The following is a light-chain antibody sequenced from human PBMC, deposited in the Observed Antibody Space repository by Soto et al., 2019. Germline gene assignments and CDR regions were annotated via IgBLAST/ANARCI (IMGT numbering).Light chain of an antibody. J-gene: IGKJ5*01. V-gene: IGKV1-5*03. CDR2: KAS. CDR3: QQRNSYPIT. Sequence: DIQMTQSPSTLSASVGDRVTITCRASQSISSWLAWYQQKPGKAPKLLIYKASSLESGVPSRFSGSGSGTEFTLTITSLQPEDFATYYCQQRNSYPITFGQETRLEIK. CDR1: QSISSW.